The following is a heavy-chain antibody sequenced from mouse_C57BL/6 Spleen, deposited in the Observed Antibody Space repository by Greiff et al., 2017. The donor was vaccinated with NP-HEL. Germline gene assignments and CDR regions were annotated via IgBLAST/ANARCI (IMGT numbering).Heavy chain of an antibody. CDR3: ARNWRHSGYSHFDY. V-gene: IGHV2-2*01. CDR2: IWSGGST. D-gene: IGHD2-3*01. J-gene: IGHJ2*01. Sequence: QVQLKESGPGLVQPSQSLSITCTVSGFSLTSYGVHWVRQSPGKGLEWLGVIWSGGSTDYNAAFISRLSLSQDNSKSQVFFKMNSLQADDTAIYYCARNWRHSGYSHFDYWGQGTTLTVSS. CDR1: GFSLTSYG.